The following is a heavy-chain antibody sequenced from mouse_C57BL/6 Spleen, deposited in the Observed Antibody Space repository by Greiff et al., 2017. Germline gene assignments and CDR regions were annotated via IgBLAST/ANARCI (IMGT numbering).Heavy chain of an antibody. CDR2: ISSGSDYI. Sequence: EVHLVESGEGLVKPGASLKLSCAASGFTFSSYAMSWVRQTPEKRLEWVAYISSGSDYIYYADTVKGRFTISRDNDRNTLYLQMSSLKSEDTAMYYYKRDRVHDYGYDYAMDYWGKGASVTVSS. CDR1: GFTFSSYA. CDR3: KRDRVHDYGYDYAMDY. V-gene: IGHV5-9-1*02. D-gene: IGHD2-2*01. J-gene: IGHJ4*01.